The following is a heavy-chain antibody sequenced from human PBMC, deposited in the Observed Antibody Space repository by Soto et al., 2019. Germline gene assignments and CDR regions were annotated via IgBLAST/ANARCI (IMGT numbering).Heavy chain of an antibody. CDR1: DGSIISYH. V-gene: IGHV4-59*01. D-gene: IGHD1-20*01. CDR2: MYNSGTT. J-gene: IGHJ4*02. Sequence: PSETLSLTCTVSDGSIISYHWTWIRQPPGNGLEWIGSMYNSGTTNYNPSLKSRVTISVDTSKNQFSLKLSSVTAADAAVYYCASLLTGAPATFDYWGQGTLVTVSS. CDR3: ASLLTGAPATFDY.